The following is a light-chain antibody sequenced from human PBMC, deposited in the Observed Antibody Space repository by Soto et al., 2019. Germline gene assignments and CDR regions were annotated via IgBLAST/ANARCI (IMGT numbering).Light chain of an antibody. V-gene: IGKV1-5*03. CDR3: QQYDRYPVT. CDR1: QSISSW. J-gene: IGKJ4*01. CDR2: KAS. Sequence: DSQMSQSPSTLAASVGDRVTITCRASQSISSWLAWYQQKPGKAPKLLIYKASLLQSGVPSRFSGSGSGTEFTLTISSLQPEDSATYYCQQYDRYPVTFGGGTKVEVK.